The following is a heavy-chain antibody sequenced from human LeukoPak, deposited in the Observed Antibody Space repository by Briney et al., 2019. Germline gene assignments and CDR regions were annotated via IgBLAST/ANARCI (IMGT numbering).Heavy chain of an antibody. J-gene: IGHJ3*02. CDR3: VRDYGLMDDAFDI. Sequence: GGSLRLSCAASGFTISANYMSWVRQAPGKGLECVSIIYTSGDTYYADSVKGRFTISRDNSKNTLYLQMNSLRAEDTAVFYCVRDYGLMDDAFDIWGQGTMVTVSS. CDR2: IYTSGDT. CDR1: GFTISANY. V-gene: IGHV3-53*01. D-gene: IGHD4-17*01.